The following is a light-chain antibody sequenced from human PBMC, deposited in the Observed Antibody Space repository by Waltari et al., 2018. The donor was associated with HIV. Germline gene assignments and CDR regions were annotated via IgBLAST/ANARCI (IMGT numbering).Light chain of an antibody. J-gene: IGLJ2*01. CDR3: STWQDGLNGVL. CDR2: GSG. CDR1: SSHIGAGFD. V-gene: IGLV1-40*01. Sequence: QSVLTQPPSVSGAPGQRVPISCTGRSSHIGAGFDVHWYQQLPGTAPKLLISGSGNRPSWVPDRFSGSRSGSSASLAITGLQADDEADYYCSTWQDGLNGVLFGGGTELAVL.